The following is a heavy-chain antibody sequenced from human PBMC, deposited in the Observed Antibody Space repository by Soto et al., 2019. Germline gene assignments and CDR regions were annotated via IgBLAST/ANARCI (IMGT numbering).Heavy chain of an antibody. CDR3: AAMGGSAPWYYGMDV. J-gene: IGHJ6*02. Sequence: EVQLLESGGGLVQPGGSLRLSCAASGFTFSSYAMSWVRQAPGKGLEWVSAISGSGGSTYYADSVKGRFTISRDNSKNTLYLQMNRLGAEDTAVYYCAAMGGSAPWYYGMDVWGQGTTVTVSS. CDR1: GFTFSSYA. D-gene: IGHD1-26*01. V-gene: IGHV3-23*01. CDR2: ISGSGGST.